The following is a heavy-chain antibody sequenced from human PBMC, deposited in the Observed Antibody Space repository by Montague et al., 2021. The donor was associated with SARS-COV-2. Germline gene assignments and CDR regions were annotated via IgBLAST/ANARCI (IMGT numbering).Heavy chain of an antibody. CDR1: GGSSSGYY. D-gene: IGHD4-17*01. CDR2: INHSGST. J-gene: IGHJ6*02. CDR3: ARGRTVTTFYYYYYGMDV. Sequence: SETLSLTCAVYGGSSSGYYWSWIRQPPGKGLEWIGEINHSGSTNYNPSLKSRVTISVDTSKNQFSLKLSSVTAADTAVYYCARGRTVTTFYYYYYGMDVWGQGTTVTVSS. V-gene: IGHV4-34*01.